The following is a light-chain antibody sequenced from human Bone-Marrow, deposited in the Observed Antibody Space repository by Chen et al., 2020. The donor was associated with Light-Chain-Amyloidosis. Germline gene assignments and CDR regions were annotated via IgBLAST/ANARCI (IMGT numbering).Light chain of an antibody. CDR1: SSDVGGDNH. J-gene: IGLJ1*01. Sequence: QSALTQPASVSGSPGQSITISCTGTSSDVGGDNHVSWYQPHPDKAPKLMIYEVTNRPSWVPDRFSGSKSDDPASLTISGLQTEDEADYFCRSYTLTNTLVFGSGTRVTVL. CDR2: EVT. V-gene: IGLV2-14*01. CDR3: RSYTLTNTLV.